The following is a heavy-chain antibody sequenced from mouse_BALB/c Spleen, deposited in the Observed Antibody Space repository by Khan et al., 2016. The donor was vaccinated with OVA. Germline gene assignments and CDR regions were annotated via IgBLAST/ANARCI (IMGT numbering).Heavy chain of an antibody. CDR3: TRSGYGGFAY. D-gene: IGHD1-1*02. V-gene: IGHV1S81*02. Sequence: QVQLKESGAELVQPGASVRLSCKSSGYTFPSYYLYWVKQRPGQGLEWIVDINPNNAGTNFNEKFKSKATLTVDKSSSTAYMQLRSLTSEDSAVYYCTRSGYGGFAYWGQGTLVTVSA. CDR1: GYTFPSYY. CDR2: INPNNAGT. J-gene: IGHJ3*01.